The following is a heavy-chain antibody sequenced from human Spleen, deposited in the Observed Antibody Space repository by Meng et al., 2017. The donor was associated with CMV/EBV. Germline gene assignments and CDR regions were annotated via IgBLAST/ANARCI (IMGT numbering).Heavy chain of an antibody. J-gene: IGHJ3*02. CDR2: IYYSGST. D-gene: IGHD2-2*01. Sequence: GPLRLSCTVSGGSIRSHYWSWIRQPPGKGLEWIGYIYYSGSTSYNPSLKSRLIISVDTSKNQFSLKLTSVTAADTAVYYCARVGPIVVVPALDAFDIWGQGTMVTVSS. CDR3: ARVGPIVVVPALDAFDI. V-gene: IGHV4-59*11. CDR1: GGSIRSHY.